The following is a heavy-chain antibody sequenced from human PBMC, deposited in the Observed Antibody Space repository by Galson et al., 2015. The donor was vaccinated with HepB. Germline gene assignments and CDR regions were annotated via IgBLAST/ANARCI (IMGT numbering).Heavy chain of an antibody. CDR2: INAGNGNT. D-gene: IGHD1-7*01. CDR1: GYTFTSYA. V-gene: IGHV1-3*01. Sequence: SVKVSCKASGYTFTSYAMHWVRQAPGQRLEWMGWINAGNGNTKYSQKFQGRVTITRDTSASTAYMELSSLRSGDTAVYYCAGGEVITGTTGYYYGMDVWGQGTTVTVSS. CDR3: AGGEVITGTTGYYYGMDV. J-gene: IGHJ6*02.